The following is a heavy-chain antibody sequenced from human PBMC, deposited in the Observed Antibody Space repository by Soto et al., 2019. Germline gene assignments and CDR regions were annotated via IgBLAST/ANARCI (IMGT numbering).Heavy chain of an antibody. V-gene: IGHV1-18*01. CDR1: GYTFTSYG. D-gene: IGHD6-13*01. Sequence: QVQLVQSGAEVKKPGASVKVSCKASGYTFTSYGISWVRQAPGQGLEWMGWISANNGNTNYAQKPQGRVTMTTATSTSTAYMELRSLRAADTAVYYCARDLAAAGPFEYWGQGTLVTVSS. CDR3: ARDLAAAGPFEY. CDR2: ISANNGNT. J-gene: IGHJ4*02.